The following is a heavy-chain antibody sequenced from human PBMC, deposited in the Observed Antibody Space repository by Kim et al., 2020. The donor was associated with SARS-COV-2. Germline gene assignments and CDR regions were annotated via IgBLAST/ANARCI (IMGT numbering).Heavy chain of an antibody. V-gene: IGHV1-3*01. D-gene: IGHD3-10*01. J-gene: IGHJ6*02. Sequence: ASVKVSCKASGYTFTSYAMHWVRQAPGQRLEWMGWINAGNGNTKYSQKFQGRVTITRDTSASTAYMELSSLRSEDTAVYYCARDLVLPYYYGSGSLYYYGMDVWGRGTTVTVSS. CDR1: GYTFTSYA. CDR2: INAGNGNT. CDR3: ARDLVLPYYYGSGSLYYYGMDV.